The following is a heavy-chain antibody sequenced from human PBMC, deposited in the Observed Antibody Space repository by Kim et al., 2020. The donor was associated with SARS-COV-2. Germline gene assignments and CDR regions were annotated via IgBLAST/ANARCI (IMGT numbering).Heavy chain of an antibody. Sequence: KGRFTISRDNAENSLYLQRNSLRAEDTAVYYCARDRVAVAGAYYYYGMDVWGQGTTVTVSS. J-gene: IGHJ6*02. D-gene: IGHD6-19*01. CDR3: ARDRVAVAGAYYYYGMDV. V-gene: IGHV3-11*01.